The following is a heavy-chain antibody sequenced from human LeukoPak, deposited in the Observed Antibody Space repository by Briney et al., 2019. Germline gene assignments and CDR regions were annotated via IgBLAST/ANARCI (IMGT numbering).Heavy chain of an antibody. CDR2: INPNSGGT. CDR3: ARDDRGVRGVIDYYYMDV. J-gene: IGHJ6*03. D-gene: IGHD3-10*01. V-gene: IGHV1-2*02. Sequence: ASVKVSCKASGYTFTGYYMHWVRQAPGQGLEWMGWINPNSGGTNYAQKFQGRVTMTRDTSISTAYMELSRLRSDDTAVYYWARDDRGVRGVIDYYYMDVWGKGTTVTVSS. CDR1: GYTFTGYY.